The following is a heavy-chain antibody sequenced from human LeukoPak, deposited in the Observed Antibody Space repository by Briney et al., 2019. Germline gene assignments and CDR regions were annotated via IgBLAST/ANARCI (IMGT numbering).Heavy chain of an antibody. CDR3: ARGVEDYGDYGGSLDP. V-gene: IGHV4-30-2*01. CDR1: GGSISSGGYS. CDR2: IYHSGST. J-gene: IGHJ5*02. Sequence: SQTLSLTCAVSGGSISSGGYSWSWIRQPPGKGLEWIGYIYHSGSTYYNPSLKSRVTISVDRSKNQFSLKLSSVTAADTAVYYCARGVEDYGDYGGSLDPWGQGTLVTVSS. D-gene: IGHD4-17*01.